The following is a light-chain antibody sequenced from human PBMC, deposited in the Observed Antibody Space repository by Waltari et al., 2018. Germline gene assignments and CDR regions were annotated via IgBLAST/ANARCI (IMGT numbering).Light chain of an antibody. CDR3: QSYDTSLSVV. J-gene: IGLJ3*02. CDR2: GST. CDR1: GSNIGAGSD. Sequence: QSVLTQPPSVSGAPGPRVTISCTGTGSNIGAGSDVHWYQQLPRAAPKLLIYGSTSRPLGVPARFFGSTSGTSASLAITGLQAEDEADYYCQSYDTSLSVVFGGGTKLTVL. V-gene: IGLV1-40*01.